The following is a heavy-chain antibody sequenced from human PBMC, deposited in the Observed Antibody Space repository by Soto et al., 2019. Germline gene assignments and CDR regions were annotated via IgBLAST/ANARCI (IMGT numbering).Heavy chain of an antibody. D-gene: IGHD6-19*01. CDR1: GGTFSSYA. CDR2: IIPIFGTA. V-gene: IGHV1-69*13. CDR3: ARDRSGWYNNWFDP. J-gene: IGHJ5*02. Sequence: SVKVSCKASGGTFSSYAISWVRQAPGQGLEWMGGIIPIFGTANYAQKFQGRVTITADESTSTAYMELSSLRSEDTAVYYCARDRSGWYNNWFDPWGQGTLVTVSS.